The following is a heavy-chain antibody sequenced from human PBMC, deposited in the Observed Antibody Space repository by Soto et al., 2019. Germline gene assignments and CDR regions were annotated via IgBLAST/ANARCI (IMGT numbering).Heavy chain of an antibody. D-gene: IGHD6-13*01. Sequence: QVQLVESGGGVVQPGRSLRLSCAASGFTFSSYGMHWVRQAPGKGLEWVAVISYDGSNKYYADSVKGRFTISRDNSKNTLDRQLKRWRAGDRGVYYWGKEPWRLYSRCWGGGDYGVQEPLVTVSS. CDR1: GFTFSSYG. J-gene: IGHJ4*02. V-gene: IGHV3-30*18. CDR2: ISYDGSNK. CDR3: GKEPWRLYSRCWGGGDY.